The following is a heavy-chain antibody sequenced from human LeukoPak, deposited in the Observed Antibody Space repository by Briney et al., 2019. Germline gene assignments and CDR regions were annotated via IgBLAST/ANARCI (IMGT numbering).Heavy chain of an antibody. D-gene: IGHD3-3*01. CDR1: GFTFSSYA. CDR2: ISYDGSNK. V-gene: IGHV3-30-3*01. CDR3: ARPGLTIFLLFAAISPTYYFDY. Sequence: PGRSLRLSCAASGFTFSSYAMHWVRQAPGKGLEWVAVISYDGSNKYYADSVKGRFTISRDNSKNTLYLQMNSLRAEDTAVYYCARPGLTIFLLFAAISPTYYFDYWGQGTLVTVSS. J-gene: IGHJ4*02.